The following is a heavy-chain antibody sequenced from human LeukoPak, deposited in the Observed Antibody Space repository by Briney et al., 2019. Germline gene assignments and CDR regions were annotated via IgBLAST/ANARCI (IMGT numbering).Heavy chain of an antibody. CDR1: GGSISSYY. J-gene: IGHJ6*03. D-gene: IGHD6-6*01. CDR2: IYYSGST. Sequence: SETLSLTCTVSGGSISSYYWSWIRQTPGKGLEWIGYIYYSGSTNYNPSLKSRVTISVDASKNQFSLKLSSVTAADTAVYYCARDLSSIAARLHGYYYYMDVWGKGTTVTVSS. V-gene: IGHV4-59*01. CDR3: ARDLSSIAARLHGYYYYMDV.